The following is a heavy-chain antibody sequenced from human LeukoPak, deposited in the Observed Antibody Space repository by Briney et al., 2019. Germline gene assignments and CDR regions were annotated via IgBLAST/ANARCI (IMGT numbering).Heavy chain of an antibody. CDR3: AKGAAAGLVDWFDP. V-gene: IGHV3-23*01. CDR2: ITGDGAT. CDR1: GFTFTNFA. Sequence: GGSLRLSCAASGFTFTNFAMMWVRQAPGKGLQWVSSITGDGATYYADSVRGRFILSSGTSKNTLYLQMNSLTAEDTALYYCAKGAAAGLVDWFDPWGQGTLVTVSS. D-gene: IGHD6-25*01. J-gene: IGHJ5*02.